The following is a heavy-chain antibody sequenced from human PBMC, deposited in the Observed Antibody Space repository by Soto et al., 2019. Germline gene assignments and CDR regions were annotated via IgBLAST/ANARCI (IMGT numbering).Heavy chain of an antibody. J-gene: IGHJ5*02. D-gene: IGHD1-1*01. CDR1: GGSISSGGYY. CDR2: IYYSGST. V-gene: IGHV4-31*03. CDR3: ARSSLESRGWFDP. Sequence: KPSEILSLTRTVSGGSISSGGYYWSWIRQHPGKGLEWIGYIYYSGSTYYNPSLKSRVTISLDTSKNQFSLKLSSVTAADTAVYYCARSSLESRGWFDPWGQGTLVTVSS.